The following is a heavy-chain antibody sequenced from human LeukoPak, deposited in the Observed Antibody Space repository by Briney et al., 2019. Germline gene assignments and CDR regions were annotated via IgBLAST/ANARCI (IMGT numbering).Heavy chain of an antibody. J-gene: IGHJ4*02. Sequence: QPGGSLRLSCAASGFTFSSYSMHWVHQAPGKGLEYVSAISSNGGSTYYANSVKGRFTISRDNSKNTLYLQMGSLRAEDMAVYYCARGVGYYDFWSGYYYFDYWGQGTLVTVSS. CDR3: ARGVGYYDFWSGYYYFDY. V-gene: IGHV3-64*01. CDR1: GFTFSSYS. CDR2: ISSNGGST. D-gene: IGHD3-3*01.